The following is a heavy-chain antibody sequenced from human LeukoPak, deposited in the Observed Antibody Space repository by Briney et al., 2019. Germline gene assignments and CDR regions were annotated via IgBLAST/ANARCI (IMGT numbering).Heavy chain of an antibody. Sequence: GGSLRLSCAASGFTVSSNYMSWVRQAPGKGLEWVSVIYSGGYTYYADSVKGRFTISRDNSKNTLYLQMNSLRVEDTAVYYCAKGSTGYPLDYWGQGTLVSVSS. CDR3: AKGSTGYPLDY. J-gene: IGHJ4*02. CDR1: GFTVSSNY. CDR2: IYSGGYT. V-gene: IGHV3-66*01. D-gene: IGHD3-22*01.